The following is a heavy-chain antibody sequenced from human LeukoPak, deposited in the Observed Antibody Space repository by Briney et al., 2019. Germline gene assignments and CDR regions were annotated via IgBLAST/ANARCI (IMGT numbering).Heavy chain of an antibody. J-gene: IGHJ4*02. Sequence: GGSLRLSCAASGFTFSDPSMTWVRQTPGKGLEWVSYIGGNGFTINYADSVKGRFSISRDNSQKSLYLQMNSLRADDAAVYYCVGWAHIVVETIAFDYWGQGILVTVSS. D-gene: IGHD2-21*02. CDR1: GFTFSDPS. CDR3: VGWAHIVVETIAFDY. V-gene: IGHV3-11*01. CDR2: IGGNGFTI.